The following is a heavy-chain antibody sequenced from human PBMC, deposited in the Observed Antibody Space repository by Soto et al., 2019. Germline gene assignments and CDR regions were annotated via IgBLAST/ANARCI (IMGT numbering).Heavy chain of an antibody. CDR3: RWHCSCARCDSAVSRGRYTHYNTDV. J-gene: IGHJ6*04. V-gene: IGHV2-5*02. CDR2: IYWDDDK. CDR1: GSSLSTSGVG. Sequence: QITLKESGPTLVKPTQTLTLTCTLSGSSLSTSGVGVGWIRQSPGRALEWLALIYWDDDKRYSPSLKDRLTITQDTPKNQVVLTMTNRGPADTGTYYCRWHCSCARCDSAVSRGRYTHYNTDVWGIGTAVTVSS. D-gene: IGHD2-15*01.